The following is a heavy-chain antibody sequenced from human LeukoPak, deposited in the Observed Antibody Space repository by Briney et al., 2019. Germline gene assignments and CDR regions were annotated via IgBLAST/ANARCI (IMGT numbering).Heavy chain of an antibody. CDR1: GYTFTGYY. D-gene: IGHD1-26*01. J-gene: IGHJ3*02. CDR2: INPNSCGT. Sequence: ASVKVSCKASGYTFTGYYMHWVRQAPAQGLEWMGWINPNSCGTNYAQKFQGRVTMTRDTSISTAYMELSRLRSDDTAVYYCATVRERRNAFDIWGQGTMVTVSS. V-gene: IGHV1-2*02. CDR3: ATVRERRNAFDI.